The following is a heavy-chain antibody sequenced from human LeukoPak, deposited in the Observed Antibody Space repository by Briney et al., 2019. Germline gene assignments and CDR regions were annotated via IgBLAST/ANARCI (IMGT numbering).Heavy chain of an antibody. CDR3: TTGSISGIFGY. V-gene: IGHV3-73*01. D-gene: IGHD6-13*01. CDR1: GFTFSNAW. J-gene: IGHJ4*02. CDR2: IREKADSYAT. Sequence: PGGSLRLSCVASGFTFSNAWMNWVRQASGKGLEWAGRIREKADSYATAYAASVKGRFTVSRDDSKNTAYLQMNSLKTDDTAVYYCTTGSISGIFGYWGQGILVTVSS.